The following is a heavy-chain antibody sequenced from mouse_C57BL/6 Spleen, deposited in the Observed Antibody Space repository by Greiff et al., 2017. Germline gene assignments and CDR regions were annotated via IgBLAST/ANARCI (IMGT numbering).Heavy chain of an antibody. D-gene: IGHD2-14*01. CDR1: GYTFTGSW. CDR2: IDPKSGGT. CDR3: ARGGYDSYFDY. Sequence: VQLQQPGAELVKPGASVKLSCKASGYTFTGSWMHWVKQRPGRGLEWIGRIDPKSGGTAYNEKFKSKAILTVDKPSSTDYMQLSSLTSEDSAVYYCARGGYDSYFDYWGQGTSLTVSS. V-gene: IGHV1-72*01. J-gene: IGHJ2*02.